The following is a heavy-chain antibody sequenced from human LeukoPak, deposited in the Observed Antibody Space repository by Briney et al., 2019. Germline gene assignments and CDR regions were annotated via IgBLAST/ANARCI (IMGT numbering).Heavy chain of an antibody. V-gene: IGHV4-4*07. D-gene: IGHD2-15*01. CDR3: GRADPRAAYFDY. J-gene: IGHJ4*02. CDR1: GGSISSYD. CDR2: IYTSGST. Sequence: SETLSLTCTVSGGSISSYDWSWIRQPAGKGMGWIGRIYTSGSTGYNPSLKSRVTMSVDTSKNQFSLKLSSVTAADTAVYYCGRADPRAAYFDYWGQGTLVTV.